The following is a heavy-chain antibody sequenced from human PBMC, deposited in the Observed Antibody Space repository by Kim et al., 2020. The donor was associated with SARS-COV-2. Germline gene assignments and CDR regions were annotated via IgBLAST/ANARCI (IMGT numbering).Heavy chain of an antibody. J-gene: IGHJ4*02. CDR3: AKDGEYHTYRTMGGTKTYYYDGSPEGVLYY. CDR1: GFTFSSYG. Sequence: GGSLRLSCVASGFTFSSYGMPWVRQAPGKGMERVAVIWYDGSNKYYADSVKGRFTISRDNSKNTLYLQMNSLRAEDTAVYYCAKDGEYHTYRTMGGTKTYYYDGSPEGVLYYWGEGSLVTVSS. CDR2: IWYDGSNK. V-gene: IGHV3-33*06. D-gene: IGHD3-22*01.